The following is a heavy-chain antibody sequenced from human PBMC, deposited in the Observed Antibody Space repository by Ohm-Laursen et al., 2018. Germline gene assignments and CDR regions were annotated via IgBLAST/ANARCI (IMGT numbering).Heavy chain of an antibody. Sequence: SVKVSCKSSGYTFTSYYMNWVRQAPGQGLEWMAIINPSGGSTDYAQKFQGRVTMTRDRSTSTVYMELSSLRSEDTAVYYCARAVAGTTYSFDYWGQGTLVTVSS. V-gene: IGHV1-46*01. J-gene: IGHJ4*02. CDR2: INPSGGST. CDR3: ARAVAGTTYSFDY. CDR1: GYTFTSYY. D-gene: IGHD6-19*01.